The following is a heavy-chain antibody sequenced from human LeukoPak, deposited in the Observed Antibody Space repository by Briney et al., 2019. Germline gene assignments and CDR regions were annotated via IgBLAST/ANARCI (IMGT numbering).Heavy chain of an antibody. Sequence: PGGSLRLSCVASGFTFSSYSMNWVRQAPGKGLEWVSYISSSSNTIYYADSVKGRFTISRDNAKNSLYLQMSSLRAEDTAVYYCARDGITIFGVVTLWGQGTLVTVSS. D-gene: IGHD3-3*01. CDR3: ARDGITIFGVVTL. CDR2: ISSSSNTI. CDR1: GFTFSSYS. J-gene: IGHJ4*02. V-gene: IGHV3-48*01.